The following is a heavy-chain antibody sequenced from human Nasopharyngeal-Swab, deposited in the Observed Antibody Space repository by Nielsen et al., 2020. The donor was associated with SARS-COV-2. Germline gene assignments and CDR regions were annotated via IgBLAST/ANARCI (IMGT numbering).Heavy chain of an antibody. Sequence: ASVKVSCKASGYSFTSFYINWVRQAPGQGLEWMGLINPDDDYTEYAQKFHGRVTVAKDASASKVYLDLSSLRSEDTAVYYCARDEIFGEGAHDFDYWGQGTLVTVSS. CDR2: INPDDDYT. CDR1: GYSFTSFY. CDR3: ARDEIFGEGAHDFDY. D-gene: IGHD3-3*01. J-gene: IGHJ4*02. V-gene: IGHV1-46*01.